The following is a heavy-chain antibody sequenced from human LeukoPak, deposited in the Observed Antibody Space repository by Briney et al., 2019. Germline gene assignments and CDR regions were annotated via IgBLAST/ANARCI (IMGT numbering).Heavy chain of an antibody. J-gene: IGHJ4*02. CDR3: AGRVTNLFGE. D-gene: IGHD3-10*01. CDR1: GGSISSGGYS. CDR2: IYHSGST. V-gene: IGHV4-30-2*01. Sequence: PSETLSLTCAVSGGSISSGGYSWSWIRQPPGKGLEWIGYIYHSGSTNYNPSLKSRVTISVDTSKNQFSLKLSSVTAADTAVYYCAGRVTNLFGEWGQGTLVTVSS.